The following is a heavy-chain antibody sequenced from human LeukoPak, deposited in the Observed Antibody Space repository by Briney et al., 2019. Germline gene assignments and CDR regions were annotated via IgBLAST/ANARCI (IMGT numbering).Heavy chain of an antibody. CDR1: GGSISSGSYY. CDR2: IYTSGST. V-gene: IGHV4-61*02. D-gene: IGHD4-17*01. CDR3: ARGLYGDYGDY. J-gene: IGHJ4*02. Sequence: SQTLSLTCTVSGGSISSGSYYWSWIRQPAGKGLEWIGRIYTSGSTNYNPSLKSRVTISVDTSKNQFSLKLSTVTAADTAVYYCARGLYGDYGDYWGQGTLVTVSS.